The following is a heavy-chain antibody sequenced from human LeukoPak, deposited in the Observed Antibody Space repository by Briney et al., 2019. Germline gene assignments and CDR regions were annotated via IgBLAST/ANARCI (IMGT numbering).Heavy chain of an antibody. D-gene: IGHD4-17*01. Sequence: PSGTLSLTCAVSGGSISRSNWWSWVRQPPGKGLEWIGEIYHSGSTNYNPSLKSRVNISVDKSKNQFSLKLSSVTAADTAVYYCARALTTMTQYYFDYWGQGTLVTVSS. CDR2: IYHSGST. CDR3: ARALTTMTQYYFDY. CDR1: GGSISRSNW. V-gene: IGHV4-4*02. J-gene: IGHJ4*02.